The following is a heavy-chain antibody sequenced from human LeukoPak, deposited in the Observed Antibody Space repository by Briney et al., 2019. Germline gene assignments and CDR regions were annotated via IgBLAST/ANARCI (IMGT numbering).Heavy chain of an antibody. J-gene: IGHJ1*01. V-gene: IGHV4-39*07. CDR2: IYYSGST. Sequence: PSETLSLTCTVSGGSISSYYWSWIRQPPGKGLEWIGSIYYSGSTYYNPSLKSRVTISVDTSKNQFSLKLSSVTAADTAVYYCARQGGTDEYFQHWGQGTLVTVSS. CDR1: GGSISSYY. CDR3: ARQGGTDEYFQH. D-gene: IGHD2-15*01.